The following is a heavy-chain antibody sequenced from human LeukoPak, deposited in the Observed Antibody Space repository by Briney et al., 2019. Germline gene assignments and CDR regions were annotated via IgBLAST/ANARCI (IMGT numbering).Heavy chain of an antibody. D-gene: IGHD5-24*01. CDR1: GFTFSSYA. CDR2: ISGSGGST. V-gene: IGHV3-23*01. J-gene: IGHJ4*02. CDR3: AKGTRWLQVFDY. Sequence: GGSLRLSCAASGFTFSSYAMSWVRQAPGKGLEWVSAISGSGGSTYYADSVKGRFTISRDNSKNTLYLQMNSLGAEDTAVYYCAKGTRWLQVFDYWGQGTLVTVSS.